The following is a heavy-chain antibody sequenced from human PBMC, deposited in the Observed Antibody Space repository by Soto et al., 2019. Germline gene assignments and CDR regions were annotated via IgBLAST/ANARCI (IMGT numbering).Heavy chain of an antibody. V-gene: IGHV1-69*13. D-gene: IGHD6-6*01. Sequence: SVKVSCKASGGTFSGHGISWVRQAPGQGLEWMGGIIPIFGPANYAQKFQGRVTITADESTSTAYMELSSLRSEDTAVYYCAREGSSSEANWFDPWGQGTLVTVSS. CDR1: GGTFSGHG. J-gene: IGHJ5*02. CDR2: IIPIFGPA. CDR3: AREGSSSEANWFDP.